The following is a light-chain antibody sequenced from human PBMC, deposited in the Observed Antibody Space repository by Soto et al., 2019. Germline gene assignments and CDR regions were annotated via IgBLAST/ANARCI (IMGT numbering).Light chain of an antibody. CDR3: RAWDRSTVV. CDR1: KLGDKY. J-gene: IGLJ2*01. Sequence: SYELTQPPSVSVSPGQTASITCSGAKLGDKYTCWYQQKPGQSPVLVIYQDSKRPSGIPERFSGSNSGNTATLTISGTQARGGADYYCRAWDRSTVVFGGGTKLTVL. V-gene: IGLV3-1*01. CDR2: QDS.